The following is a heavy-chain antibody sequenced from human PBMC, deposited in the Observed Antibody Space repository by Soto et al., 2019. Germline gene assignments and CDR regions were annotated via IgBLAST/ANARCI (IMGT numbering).Heavy chain of an antibody. CDR2: INPSGGST. J-gene: IGHJ6*02. Sequence: ASVKVSCKASGYTFTSYYMHWVRQAPGQGLEWMGIINPSGGSTSYAQKFQGRVTMTRDTSTSTVYMELSSLRSEDTAVYYCARGSLPPFRYYYYGMDVWGQGTKVTVSS. CDR1: GYTFTSYY. V-gene: IGHV1-46*01. CDR3: ARGSLPPFRYYYYGMDV.